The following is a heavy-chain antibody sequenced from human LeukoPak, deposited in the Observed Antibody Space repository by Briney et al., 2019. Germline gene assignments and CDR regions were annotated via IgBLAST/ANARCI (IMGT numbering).Heavy chain of an antibody. V-gene: IGHV4-59*01. CDR1: GGSISSYY. CDR2: IYYSGST. J-gene: IGHJ3*02. CDR3: ARDSSYSSGSVRDVFDI. Sequence: SETLSLTCTVSGGSISSYYWSWIRQPPGKGLEWIGYIYYSGSTNYNPSLKSRVTISVDTSKNQFSLKLSSVTAADTAVYYCARDSSYSSGSVRDVFDIWGQGTMVTVSS. D-gene: IGHD6-19*01.